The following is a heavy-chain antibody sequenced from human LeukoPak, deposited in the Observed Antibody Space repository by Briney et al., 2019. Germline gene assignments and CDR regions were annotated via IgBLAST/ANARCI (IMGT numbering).Heavy chain of an antibody. CDR3: AGRPTGYSSGYIH. CDR2: ISYDGSDK. CDR1: GFTFSSYA. Sequence: GGSLRLSCAASGFTFSSYAMHWVRQAPGKGLEWVAIISYDGSDKYYTDSVKGRFTISRDNSKNTLYLQMNSLRAEDMAVYYCAGRPTGYSSGYIHWGQGTLVTVSS. D-gene: IGHD5-18*01. J-gene: IGHJ4*02. V-gene: IGHV3-30*04.